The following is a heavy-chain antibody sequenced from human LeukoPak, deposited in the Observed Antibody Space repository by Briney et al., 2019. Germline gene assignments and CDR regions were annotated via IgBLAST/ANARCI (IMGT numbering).Heavy chain of an antibody. Sequence: GGSLRLSCAASGFTSSGYYMAWIRQAPGKGLEWISYISTSGSAVYYADSVKGRFTMSRDNAKNSLYLQMNSLRAEDTAVYYCARRAPFYYNSWSPTHDYGMDVWGPGTTVTVSS. CDR3: ARRAPFYYNSWSPTHDYGMDV. CDR1: GFTSSGYY. D-gene: IGHD3-10*01. V-gene: IGHV3-11*01. CDR2: ISTSGSAV. J-gene: IGHJ6*02.